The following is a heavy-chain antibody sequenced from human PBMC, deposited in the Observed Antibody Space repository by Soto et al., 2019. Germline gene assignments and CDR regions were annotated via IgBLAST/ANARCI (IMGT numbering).Heavy chain of an antibody. CDR2: ISGSGGST. D-gene: IGHD3-3*01. V-gene: IGHV3-23*01. Sequence: GGSLRLSCAASGFTFSSYAMSWVRQAPGKGLEWVSAISGSGGSTYYADSVKGRFTISRDNSKNTLYLQMNSLRAEDTAVYYCAKEPRIFGVVTGDAFDIWGQGTMVTVSS. J-gene: IGHJ3*02. CDR1: GFTFSSYA. CDR3: AKEPRIFGVVTGDAFDI.